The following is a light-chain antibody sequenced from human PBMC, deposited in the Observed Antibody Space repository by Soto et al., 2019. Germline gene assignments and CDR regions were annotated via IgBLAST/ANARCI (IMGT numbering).Light chain of an antibody. CDR2: GAY. J-gene: IGKJ2*01. CDR1: QSISNW. Sequence: DIQMTQSPSTLSASVGDRVTITCRASQSISNWLAWYQQKPGKAPKLLIYGAYSLESGVPSRFSGSGSGTEFTLTISSLQPDDFATYYCQQYNSYSLFFGQGTKLEIK. CDR3: QQYNSYSLF. V-gene: IGKV1-5*01.